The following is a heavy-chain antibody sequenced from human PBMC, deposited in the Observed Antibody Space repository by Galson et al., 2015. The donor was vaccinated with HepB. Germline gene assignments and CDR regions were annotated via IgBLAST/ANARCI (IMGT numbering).Heavy chain of an antibody. D-gene: IGHD2-2*01. V-gene: IGHV1-18*01. CDR1: GYTFTTYG. CDR2: ISTYNGNT. Sequence: VKVSCKASGYTFTTYGISWVRQAPGQGLEWMGRISTYNGNTNYAQKFQGRVTMTTDTSTNTAYMELRSLRSDDGAVYYCARGGMATRGGPAFDYWGQGTLVTVSS. J-gene: IGHJ4*02. CDR3: ARGGMATRGGPAFDY.